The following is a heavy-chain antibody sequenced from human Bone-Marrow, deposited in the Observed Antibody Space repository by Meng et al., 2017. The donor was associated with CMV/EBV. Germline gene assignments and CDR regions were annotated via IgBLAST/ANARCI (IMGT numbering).Heavy chain of an antibody. CDR2: INHSGST. CDR1: GGSFSGYY. J-gene: IGHJ3*02. V-gene: IGHV4-34*01. D-gene: IGHD2-2*02. CDR3: AILSEKYQLLYGYAFDI. Sequence: SETLSLTCAVYGGSFSGYYWSWIRQPPGKGLEWIGEINHSGSTNYNPSLKSRVTISVDTSKNQFSLKLSSVTAADTAVYYCAILSEKYQLLYGYAFDIWGQGTMVTVSS.